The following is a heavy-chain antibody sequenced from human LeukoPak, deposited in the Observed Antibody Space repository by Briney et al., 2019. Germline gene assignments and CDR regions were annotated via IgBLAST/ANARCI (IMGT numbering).Heavy chain of an antibody. V-gene: IGHV3-20*04. CDR1: GFTFDDYG. D-gene: IGHD6-13*01. J-gene: IGHJ6*03. Sequence: PGGSLRLSCAASGFTFDDYGMSWVRQAPGKGLEWVSGINWNGGSTGYADSVKGRFTISRDNAKNSLYLQVNSLRAEDTALYYCARDAADYYYYHMDVWGKGTTVTVSS. CDR3: ARDAADYYYYHMDV. CDR2: INWNGGST.